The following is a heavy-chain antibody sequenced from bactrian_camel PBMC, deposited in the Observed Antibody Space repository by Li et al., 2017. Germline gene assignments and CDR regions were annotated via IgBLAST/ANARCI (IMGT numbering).Heavy chain of an antibody. J-gene: IGHJ4*01. CDR3: GRCPNLNCPQ. D-gene: IGHD8*01. Sequence: HVQLVESGGGLVQPGGSLRLSCSASGFRFSSWSMVWVRQASGKGLEWVSLISSSGGSTFYTDSVKGRSTISRDNSRNTLYLQLNSLKTEDTAMYYCGRCPNLNCPQRGQGTQVTVS. V-gene: IGHV3S1*01. CDR2: ISSSGGST. CDR1: GFRFSSWS.